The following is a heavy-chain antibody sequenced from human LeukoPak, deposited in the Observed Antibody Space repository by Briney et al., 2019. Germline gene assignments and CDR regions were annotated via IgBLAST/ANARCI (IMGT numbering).Heavy chain of an antibody. D-gene: IGHD3-22*01. V-gene: IGHV3-15*01. CDR3: TTDGGRYYYDSSGYSSLYYFDY. CDR1: GFTFSNAW. Sequence: GGSLTLSCAASGFTFSNAWMSWVRQAPGKGLEWVGRIKSKTDGGTTDYAAPVKGRFTISRDDSKNTLYLQMNSLKTEDTAVFYCTTDGGRYYYDSSGYSSLYYFDYWGQGTLVTVSS. CDR2: IKSKTDGGTT. J-gene: IGHJ4*02.